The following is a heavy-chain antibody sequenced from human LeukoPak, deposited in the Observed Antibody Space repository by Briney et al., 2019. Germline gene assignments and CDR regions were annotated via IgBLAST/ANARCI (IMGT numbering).Heavy chain of an antibody. V-gene: IGHV3-48*01. J-gene: IGHJ5*02. D-gene: IGHD3-10*01. Sequence: GGSLRLSCPASGFTLSNAWMNWVRQAPGKGLEWVSYISSSSSTIYYADSVKGRFTISRDNAKNSLYLQMNSLRAEDTAVYYCASLYGSGPNWFDPWGQGTLVTVSS. CDR1: GFTLSNAW. CDR3: ASLYGSGPNWFDP. CDR2: ISSSSSTI.